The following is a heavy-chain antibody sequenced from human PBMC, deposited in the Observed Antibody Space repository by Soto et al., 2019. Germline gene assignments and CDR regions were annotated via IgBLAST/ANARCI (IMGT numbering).Heavy chain of an antibody. Sequence: QVQLVQSGAEVKKPGSSVKVSCKASGGTVSSYAISWVRQAPGQGLAWMGGIIPIFGTTNYAQKFQGRVTITADESTSTAYMELSSLRSEDTAVYYCARDRGPRGGDGMDVWGQGTTVTVSS. CDR3: ARDRGPRGGDGMDV. J-gene: IGHJ6*02. V-gene: IGHV1-69*01. CDR2: IIPIFGTT. CDR1: GGTVSSYA. D-gene: IGHD2-21*01.